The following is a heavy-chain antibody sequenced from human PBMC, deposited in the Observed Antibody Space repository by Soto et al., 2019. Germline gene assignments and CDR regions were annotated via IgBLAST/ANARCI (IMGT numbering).Heavy chain of an antibody. CDR1: GFSLTTSGVG. Sequence: QITLKESGPTLVRPTQTLTLTCTFSGFSLTTSGVGVGWIRQPPGKAREWLAGISWDDDKRSSSSLKSRLTITKDTSKNQVVLTTTNIDPVDTATYYCAHHPYYGLGSYSFDYWGQGTLVTVSS. V-gene: IGHV2-5*02. D-gene: IGHD3-10*01. CDR3: AHHPYYGLGSYSFDY. CDR2: ISWDDDK. J-gene: IGHJ4*02.